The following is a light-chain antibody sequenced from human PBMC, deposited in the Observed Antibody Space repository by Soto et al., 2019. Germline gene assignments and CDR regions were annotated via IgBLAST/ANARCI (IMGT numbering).Light chain of an antibody. CDR1: QNINNW. Sequence: DIQMTQSPSTLSASVGDRVTITCRASQNINNWIAWYQQKPGKAPKFLIYDASTLESGVPSRFSGSGFGKEFSLTISSLQPDDFGSYYCQHMRTFGQGTKVEIK. CDR3: QHMRT. J-gene: IGKJ1*01. V-gene: IGKV1-5*01. CDR2: DAS.